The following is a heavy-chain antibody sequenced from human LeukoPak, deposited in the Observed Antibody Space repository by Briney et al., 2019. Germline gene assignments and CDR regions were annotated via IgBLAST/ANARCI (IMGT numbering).Heavy chain of an antibody. Sequence: ASVEVSCKVSGYTLTELSMHWVRQAPGKGLEWMGGFDPEDGETIYAQKFQGRVTMTEDTSTDTAYMELSSLRSEDTAVYYCATGGTRIFGVVIGNDAFDIWGQGTMVTVSS. V-gene: IGHV1-24*01. D-gene: IGHD3-3*01. J-gene: IGHJ3*02. CDR1: GYTLTELS. CDR2: FDPEDGET. CDR3: ATGGTRIFGVVIGNDAFDI.